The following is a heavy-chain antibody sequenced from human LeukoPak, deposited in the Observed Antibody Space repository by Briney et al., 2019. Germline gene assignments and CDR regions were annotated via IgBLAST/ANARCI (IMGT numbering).Heavy chain of an antibody. J-gene: IGHJ4*02. CDR2: ISGSGGST. D-gene: IGHD2-21*02. CDR1: GFTFSDYY. V-gene: IGHV3-23*01. CDR3: AKTGPPYCGGDCYSPPYFDY. Sequence: GGSLRLSCAASGFTFSDYYMSWIRQAPGKGLEWVSAISGSGGSTYYPVSVKGQFTISRDNSKNTLYLQMNSLRAEDTAVYYCAKTGPPYCGGDCYSPPYFDYWGQGTLVTVSS.